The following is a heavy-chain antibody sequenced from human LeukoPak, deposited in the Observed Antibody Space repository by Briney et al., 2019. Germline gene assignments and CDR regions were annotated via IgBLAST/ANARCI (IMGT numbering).Heavy chain of an antibody. Sequence: SETLSLTCTVSGGSISSHYWTWIRQPPGKGLDWIGYICSPGTTNYNPSLKSRVTISVDTSKNQFSLKLRSVTAADTAVYYCARGGVLKSLDYWGQGTLVTVSS. CDR1: GGSISSHY. CDR3: ARGGVLKSLDY. J-gene: IGHJ4*02. D-gene: IGHD3-16*01. CDR2: ICSPGTT. V-gene: IGHV4-59*11.